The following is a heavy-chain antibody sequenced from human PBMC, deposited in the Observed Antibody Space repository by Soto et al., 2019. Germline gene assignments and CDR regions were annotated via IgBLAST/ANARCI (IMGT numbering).Heavy chain of an antibody. CDR1: GYIFIAYG. D-gene: IGHD6-13*01. Sequence: GSSVKVSCKASGYIFIAYGISWVRQAPGQGLEWMGGIIPIFGTANYAQKFQGRVTITADESTSTAYMELSSLRSEDTAVYYCARRSIAAAGTPFYFDYWGQGTMVSSPQ. CDR3: ARRSIAAAGTPFYFDY. J-gene: IGHJ4*02. CDR2: IIPIFGTA. V-gene: IGHV1-69*13.